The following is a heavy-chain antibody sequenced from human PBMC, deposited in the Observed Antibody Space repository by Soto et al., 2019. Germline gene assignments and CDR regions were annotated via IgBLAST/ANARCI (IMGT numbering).Heavy chain of an antibody. CDR3: ARVPSSSYHYFDY. V-gene: IGHV3-66*01. CDR1: GFTFSNAW. Sequence: GGSLRLSCAASGFTFSNAWMNWVRQAPGKGLEWVSVIYSAGSADFADSVKGRFTISRDNSKNTLYLQMSSLRAEDTAVYYCARVPSSSYHYFDYWGQGTLVTVSS. J-gene: IGHJ4*02. D-gene: IGHD6-13*01. CDR2: IYSAGSA.